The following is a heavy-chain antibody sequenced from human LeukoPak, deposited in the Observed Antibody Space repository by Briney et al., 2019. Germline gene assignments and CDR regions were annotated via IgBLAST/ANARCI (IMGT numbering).Heavy chain of an antibody. D-gene: IGHD3-10*01. Sequence: GGSLRLSCAASGFTFNSYAIHWVRQAPGKGLQWVAVISYDGSNKYYADSAKGRFTISRDSSQNTLYLQMNSLRAEDTALYYCARDRYFGSGSYLFDSWGQGTLVTVSS. V-gene: IGHV3-30-3*01. J-gene: IGHJ4*02. CDR3: ARDRYFGSGSYLFDS. CDR2: ISYDGSNK. CDR1: GFTFNSYA.